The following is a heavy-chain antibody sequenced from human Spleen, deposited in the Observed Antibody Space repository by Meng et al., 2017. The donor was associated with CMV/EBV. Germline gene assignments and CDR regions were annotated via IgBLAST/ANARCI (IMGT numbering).Heavy chain of an antibody. V-gene: IGHV5-51*01. CDR3: ASFYSSSSTDAFDT. CDR1: GYSFTSYW. CDR2: IYPGDSDT. D-gene: IGHD6-6*01. Sequence: KVSCKGSGYSFTSYWIGWVRQMPGKGLEWMGIIYPGDSDTRYSPSFQGQVTISADKSISTAYLQWSSLKASDTAMYYCASFYSSSSTDAFDTWGQGTMVTVSS. J-gene: IGHJ3*02.